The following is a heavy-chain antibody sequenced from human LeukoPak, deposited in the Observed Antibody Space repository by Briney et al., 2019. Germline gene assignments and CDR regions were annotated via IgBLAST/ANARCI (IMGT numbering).Heavy chain of an antibody. CDR3: ARGNSDAFDI. V-gene: IGHV3-23*01. J-gene: IGHJ3*02. Sequence: GGSLRLSCTASGFTFSSYAMNWVRQAPGKGLEWVSGIGAGGTFTYYADSVKGRFTIFRDNSRNTLYLQMNSLRADDTAVYYCARGNSDAFDIWGHGTMVTVSS. CDR1: GFTFSSYA. D-gene: IGHD4-23*01. CDR2: IGAGGTFT.